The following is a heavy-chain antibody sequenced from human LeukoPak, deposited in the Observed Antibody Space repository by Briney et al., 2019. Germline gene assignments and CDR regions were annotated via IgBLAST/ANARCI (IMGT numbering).Heavy chain of an antibody. CDR2: ISYDGSNK. V-gene: IGHV3-30-3*01. CDR3: ARGPTYYSSGSY. Sequence: PGGSLRLSCAASGFTFSSYAMHWVRQAPGKGLEWVAVISYDGSNKYYADCVKGRFTISRDNSKNTLYLQMNSLRAEDTAVYYCARGPTYYSSGSYWGQGTLVTVSS. CDR1: GFTFSSYA. J-gene: IGHJ4*02. D-gene: IGHD6-19*01.